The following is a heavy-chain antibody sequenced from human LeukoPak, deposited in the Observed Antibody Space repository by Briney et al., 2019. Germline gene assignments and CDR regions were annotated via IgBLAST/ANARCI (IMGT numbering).Heavy chain of an antibody. Sequence: TSETLSLTCAVYGGSFCGYYWSWIRQPPGKGLEWIGEINHSGSTNYNPSLKSRVTISVDTSKNQFSLKLSSVTAADTAVYYCARGRRLLGYWGQGTLVTVSS. V-gene: IGHV4-34*01. CDR2: INHSGST. CDR3: ARGRRLLGY. D-gene: IGHD4-11*01. CDR1: GGSFCGYY. J-gene: IGHJ4*02.